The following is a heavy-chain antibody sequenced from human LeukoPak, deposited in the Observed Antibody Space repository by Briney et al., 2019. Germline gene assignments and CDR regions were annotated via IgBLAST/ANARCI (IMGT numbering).Heavy chain of an antibody. J-gene: IGHJ6*04. V-gene: IGHV4-34*01. Sequence: SETLSLTCGVFGGSFSGFHWTWIRQPPGKGLEWIGEINQGGSTKYNPSLKSRLTLSVDTSKNQVSLRLRSVTAADTAVYYCGRDKRPDFANYGLDVWGKGTTVTVSS. CDR3: GRDKRPDFANYGLDV. D-gene: IGHD3-3*01. CDR2: INQGGST. CDR1: GGSFSGFH.